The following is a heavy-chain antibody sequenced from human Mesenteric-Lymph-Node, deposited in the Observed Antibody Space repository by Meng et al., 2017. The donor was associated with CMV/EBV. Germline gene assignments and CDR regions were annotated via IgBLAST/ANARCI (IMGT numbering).Heavy chain of an antibody. CDR1: GFTFRSFW. Sequence: RLSCAASGFTFRSFWMHWVRQAPGKGPVWVSHINSDGSSPTYADSVKGRFTISRDNAKNTLYLQMNSLRAEDTAVYYCVRGGGYFDYWGQGTLVTVSS. V-gene: IGHV3-74*01. CDR3: VRGGGYFDY. J-gene: IGHJ4*02. D-gene: IGHD3-16*01. CDR2: INSDGSSP.